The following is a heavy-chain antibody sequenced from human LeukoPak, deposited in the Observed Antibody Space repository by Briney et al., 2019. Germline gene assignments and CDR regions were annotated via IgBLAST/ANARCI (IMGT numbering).Heavy chain of an antibody. V-gene: IGHV1-18*01. Sequence: ASVKVSCKASGYTFTSYGISWVRQAPGQGLEWMGWISAYNGNTNYAQKLQGRVTMTTDTSTSTAYMELRSLRSDDTAVYYCARDFNDYVWGSYLLPIDYWGQGTLATVSS. CDR3: ARDFNDYVWGSYLLPIDY. J-gene: IGHJ4*02. CDR2: ISAYNGNT. D-gene: IGHD3-16*02. CDR1: GYTFTSYG.